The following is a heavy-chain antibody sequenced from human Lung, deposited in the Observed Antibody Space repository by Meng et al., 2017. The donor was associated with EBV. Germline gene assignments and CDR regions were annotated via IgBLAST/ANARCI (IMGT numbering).Heavy chain of an antibody. J-gene: IGHJ4*02. V-gene: IGHV1-3*01. CDR2: INGGNGKT. CDR1: GYTFTSYA. Sequence: QVKLVQSGAEVKNPGASVKVSCKASGYTFTSYAIHWVRQAPGQRLEWMGWINGGNGKTKYSQKFQGRVTITRDTSASTAYMELSSLRSEDTAVYFCARGRRNEPLFDYWGQGTLVTVSS. D-gene: IGHD1-14*01. CDR3: ARGRRNEPLFDY.